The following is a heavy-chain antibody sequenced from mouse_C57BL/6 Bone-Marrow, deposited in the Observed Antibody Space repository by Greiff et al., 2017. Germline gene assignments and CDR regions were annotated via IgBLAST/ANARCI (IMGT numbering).Heavy chain of an antibody. CDR2: INPGSGGT. J-gene: IGHJ3*01. CDR3: ARGPYYGSSYPFAY. D-gene: IGHD1-1*01. Sequence: QVQLKESGAELVRPGTSVKVSCKASGYAFTNYLIEWVKQRPGQGLEWIGVINPGSGGTNYNEKFKGKATLTADKSSSTAYMQRSSLTSEDSAVYFCARGPYYGSSYPFAYWGQGTLVTVSA. CDR1: GYAFTNYL. V-gene: IGHV1-54*01.